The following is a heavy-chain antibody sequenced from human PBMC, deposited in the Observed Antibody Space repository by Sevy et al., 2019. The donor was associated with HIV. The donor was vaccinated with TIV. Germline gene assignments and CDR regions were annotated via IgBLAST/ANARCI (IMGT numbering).Heavy chain of an antibody. V-gene: IGHV3-7*01. CDR1: GFTFSRDW. CDR3: ARGANNLYN. Sequence: GGSLRLSCAASGFTFSRDWMTWVRQAPGKGLEWVAKIKAEGRETYPVDSVKGRFSISRDNAKNALYLQMNSLRAEDTAVYYCARGANNLYNWGQGTLVTVSS. D-gene: IGHD3-10*01. CDR2: IKAEGRET. J-gene: IGHJ4*02.